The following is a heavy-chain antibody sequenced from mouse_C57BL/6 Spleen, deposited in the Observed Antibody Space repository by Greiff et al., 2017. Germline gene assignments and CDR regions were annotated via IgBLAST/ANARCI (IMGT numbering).Heavy chain of an antibody. Sequence: EVQLVESGGDLVKPGGSLKLSCAASGFTFSSYGMSWVRQTPDKRLEWVATISSGGSYTYYPDSVKGRFTISRDNAKNTLYLQMSSLKSEDTAMYYCAIQKITTVVAWYFDVWGTGTTVTVSS. J-gene: IGHJ1*03. CDR3: AIQKITTVVAWYFDV. D-gene: IGHD1-1*01. CDR1: GFTFSSYG. V-gene: IGHV5-6*01. CDR2: ISSGGSYT.